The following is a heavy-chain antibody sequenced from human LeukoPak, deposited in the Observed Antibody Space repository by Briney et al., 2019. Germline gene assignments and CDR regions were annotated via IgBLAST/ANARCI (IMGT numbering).Heavy chain of an antibody. CDR1: GFTFSSYA. D-gene: IGHD2-2*01. V-gene: IGHV3-23*01. CDR2: ISGSGGST. CDR3: ASHIVVVPAAIDY. J-gene: IGHJ4*02. Sequence: GGSLRLSRAASGFTFSSYAMSWVRQAPGRGLEWVSAISGSGGSTYYADSVKGRFTISRDNSKNTLYLQMSSLRAEDTAVYYCASHIVVVPAAIDYWGQGTLVTVSS.